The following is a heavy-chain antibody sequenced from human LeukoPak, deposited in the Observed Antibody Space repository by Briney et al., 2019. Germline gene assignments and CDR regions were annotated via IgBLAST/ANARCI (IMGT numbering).Heavy chain of an antibody. D-gene: IGHD4-17*01. J-gene: IGHJ4*02. CDR1: GFTFSSYG. V-gene: IGHV3-30*02. Sequence: GRSLRLSCAASGFTFSSYGMHWVRQAPGKGLEWVAFIRYDGSNKYYADSVKGRFTISRDNSKNTLYLQMNSLRAEDTAMYYCAKEIWPTVTTPGWTYFDYWGQGALVTVSS. CDR2: IRYDGSNK. CDR3: AKEIWPTVTTPGWTYFDY.